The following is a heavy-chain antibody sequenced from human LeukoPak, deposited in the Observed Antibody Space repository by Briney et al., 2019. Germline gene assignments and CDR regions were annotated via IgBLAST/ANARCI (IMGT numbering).Heavy chain of an antibody. J-gene: IGHJ4*02. CDR3: ARQYGSSPIDY. CDR1: GGSISSSDCY. V-gene: IGHV4-39*01. D-gene: IGHD6-13*01. CDR2: VYYSGST. Sequence: PSETLSLTCTVSGGSISSSDCYWGWIRQPPGKGLEWIGSVYYSGSTYYNPSLKSRVTISVDTSRTHFSLKLSSVTAADTAVYYCARQYGSSPIDYWGQGTLVTVSS.